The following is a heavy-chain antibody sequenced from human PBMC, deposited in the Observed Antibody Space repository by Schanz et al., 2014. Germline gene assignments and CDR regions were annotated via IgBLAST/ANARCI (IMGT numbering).Heavy chain of an antibody. D-gene: IGHD5-18*01. Sequence: QVQLVQSGAEVKKPGASVKVSCKASGYTFTSHGISWVRQAPGQGLEWMGWITAYNGDTNYALKLQGRVTMTTDKSTSTAYMELSSLRSEDTAVYYCARGPSQGYSYGHNIGAYYYGMDVWGQGTTVTVSS. J-gene: IGHJ6*02. V-gene: IGHV1-18*01. CDR2: ITAYNGDT. CDR1: GYTFTSHG. CDR3: ARGPSQGYSYGHNIGAYYYGMDV.